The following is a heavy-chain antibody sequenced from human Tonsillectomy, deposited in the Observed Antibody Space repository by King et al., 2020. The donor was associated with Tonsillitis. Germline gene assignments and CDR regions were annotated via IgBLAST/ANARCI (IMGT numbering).Heavy chain of an antibody. Sequence: VQLQQWGAGLLKPSETLSLTCAVYGGSFSGYYWSWIRQPPGKGLEWIGEIDHSGRTNYNPSLKSRVTISVDTSKNQFSLKLSSVTAADTAVYYCARGFPTDYGSGSYYRGVDYWGQGTLVTVSS. V-gene: IGHV4-34*01. CDR3: ARGFPTDYGSGSYYRGVDY. D-gene: IGHD3-10*01. CDR1: GGSFSGYY. CDR2: IDHSGRT. J-gene: IGHJ4*02.